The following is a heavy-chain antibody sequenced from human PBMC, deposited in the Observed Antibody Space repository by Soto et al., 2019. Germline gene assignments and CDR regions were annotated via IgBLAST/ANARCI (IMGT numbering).Heavy chain of an antibody. Sequence: QVHLVQSGAEVKKPGASVTVSCKGSGYGFTTYGITWVRQAPGQGLEWMAWISAHNGNTNYAQKLQGRVTVTRDTSTSTAYMELRSLRSDDTAVYYCARGRYWDYWGQGALVTVSS. D-gene: IGHD2-8*02. V-gene: IGHV1-18*01. CDR3: ARGRYWDY. CDR2: ISAHNGNT. CDR1: GYGFTTYG. J-gene: IGHJ4*02.